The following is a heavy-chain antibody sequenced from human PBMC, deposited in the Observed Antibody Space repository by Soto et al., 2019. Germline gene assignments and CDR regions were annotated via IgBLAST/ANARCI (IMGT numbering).Heavy chain of an antibody. V-gene: IGHV4-59*01. Sequence: PSETLSLTCTVSGGSISSYYWSWIRQPPGKGLEWIGYIYYSGSTNYNPSLKSRVTISVDTSKNQFSLKLSSVTAADTAVYYCATIGTGYSSPQNRDYWGQGTLVTVS. J-gene: IGHJ4*02. CDR2: IYYSGST. CDR3: ATIGTGYSSPQNRDY. D-gene: IGHD6-13*01. CDR1: GGSISSYY.